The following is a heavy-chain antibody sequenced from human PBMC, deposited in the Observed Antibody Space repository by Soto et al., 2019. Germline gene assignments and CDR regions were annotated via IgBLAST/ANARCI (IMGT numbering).Heavy chain of an antibody. Sequence: ASVKVSCKASGYTFTNYDINWVRQATGQGLEWMGWMNPSSGNTGYIQKFQGRVTMTRNTSTSTAYLELTSLTSDDTAVYYCARTRLCGGDCYSAYYFDFRGQGARVTVSS. CDR1: GYTFTNYD. CDR3: ARTRLCGGDCYSAYYFDF. D-gene: IGHD2-21*02. CDR2: MNPSSGNT. V-gene: IGHV1-8*01. J-gene: IGHJ4*02.